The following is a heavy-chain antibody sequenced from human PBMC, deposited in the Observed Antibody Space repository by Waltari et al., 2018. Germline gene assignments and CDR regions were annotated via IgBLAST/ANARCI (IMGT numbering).Heavy chain of an antibody. CDR1: GGSISSSSYY. J-gene: IGHJ3*02. D-gene: IGHD2-15*01. CDR3: ARSVVSKYAFDI. CDR2: IYYSGST. Sequence: QLQLQESGPGLVKPSETLSLTCTVSGGSISSSSYYWGWIRQPPGKGLEWIGSIYYSGSTYYNPSLKSRVTISVDTSKNQFSLKLSSVTAADTAVYYCARSVVSKYAFDIWGQGTMVTVSS. V-gene: IGHV4-39*07.